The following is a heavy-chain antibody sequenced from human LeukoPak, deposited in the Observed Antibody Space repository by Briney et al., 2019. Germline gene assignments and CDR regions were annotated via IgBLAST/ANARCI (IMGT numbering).Heavy chain of an antibody. CDR3: ARGIAVAGTDY. J-gene: IGHJ4*02. Sequence: PGGSLRLSCAASGFSFSSYEMNWVRQAPGKGLVWLSRINSDGYSISYADSVKGRFTISRDNAKNTLYLQMNSLRAEDTAMYYCARGIAVAGTDYWGQGTLVTVSS. D-gene: IGHD6-19*01. CDR1: GFSFSSYE. V-gene: IGHV3-74*01. CDR2: INSDGYSI.